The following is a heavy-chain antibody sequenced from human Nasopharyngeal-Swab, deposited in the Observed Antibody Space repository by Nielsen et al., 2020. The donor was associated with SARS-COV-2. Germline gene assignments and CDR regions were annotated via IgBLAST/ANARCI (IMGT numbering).Heavy chain of an antibody. V-gene: IGHV4-38-2*01. D-gene: IGHD3-10*01. CDR3: ARPGVWFGELKNDAFDI. Sequence: WIRQPPGKGLEWIGSIYRSGSTYYNPSLKSRVTISVDTSKNQFSLKLSSVTAADTAVYYCARPGVWFGELKNDAFDIWGQGTMVTVSS. CDR2: IYRSGST. J-gene: IGHJ3*02.